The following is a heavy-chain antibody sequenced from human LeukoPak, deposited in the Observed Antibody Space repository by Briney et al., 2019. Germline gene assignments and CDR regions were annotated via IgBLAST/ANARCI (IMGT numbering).Heavy chain of an antibody. J-gene: IGHJ4*02. Sequence: ASVKVSCKASGYTFTSYGISWVRQAPGQGLAWMGWISAYNGKTNYAQNLQGRVTMTTDTSTSTAYMELRSLRSDDTAVYYCAREGVDCSGGSCYSNFDYWGQGTLVTVSS. CDR1: GYTFTSYG. D-gene: IGHD2-15*01. CDR3: AREGVDCSGGSCYSNFDY. V-gene: IGHV1-18*01. CDR2: ISAYNGKT.